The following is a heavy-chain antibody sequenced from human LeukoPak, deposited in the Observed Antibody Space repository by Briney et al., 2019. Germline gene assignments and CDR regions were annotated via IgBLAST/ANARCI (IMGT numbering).Heavy chain of an antibody. J-gene: IGHJ4*02. Sequence: SETLSLTCTVSGGSISSYYWGWIRQPPGKGLEWIGSIYYSGSTYYNPSLKSRVTISVDTSKNQFPLKLSSVTAADTAVYYCARHFYGSGSPLLYYFDSWGQGTLVTVSS. V-gene: IGHV4-39*01. CDR1: GGSISSYY. CDR3: ARHFYGSGSPLLYYFDS. CDR2: IYYSGST. D-gene: IGHD3-10*01.